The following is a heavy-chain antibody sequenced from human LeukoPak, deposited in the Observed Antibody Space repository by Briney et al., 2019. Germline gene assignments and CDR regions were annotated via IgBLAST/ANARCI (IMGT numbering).Heavy chain of an antibody. J-gene: IGHJ4*02. Sequence: SGGSLRPSCSTSGFTFSNHFMHWVRQAPGKGLEYVSSIGPNGASTLYADSVKGRFTISRDNSKNALYLQLTSLRLEDTALHYCVKDLTGTWSFDYWGQGTLVSVSS. V-gene: IGHV3-64D*06. CDR1: GFTFSNHF. D-gene: IGHD3-9*01. CDR3: VKDLTGTWSFDY. CDR2: IGPNGAST.